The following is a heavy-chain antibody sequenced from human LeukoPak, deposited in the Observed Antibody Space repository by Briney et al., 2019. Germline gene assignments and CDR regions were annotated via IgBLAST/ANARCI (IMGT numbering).Heavy chain of an antibody. CDR1: GFTFSSYS. CDR3: ATSIAARPNDDAFDI. J-gene: IGHJ3*02. V-gene: IGHV3-48*01. CDR2: ISSSSSTI. Sequence: PGGSLRLSCAASGFTFSSYSMNWVRQAPGKGLEWVSYISSSSSTIYYADSVKGRFTISRDNAKNSLYLQMNSLRAEDTAVYYCATSIAARPNDDAFDIWGQGTMVTVSS. D-gene: IGHD6-6*01.